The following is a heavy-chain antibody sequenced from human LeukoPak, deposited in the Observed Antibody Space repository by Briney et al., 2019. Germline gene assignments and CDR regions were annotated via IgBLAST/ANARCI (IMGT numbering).Heavy chain of an antibody. CDR2: IIPIFGTA. Sequence: GASVKVSCKASGGTFSSYAISWVRQSPGQGLEWMGGIIPIFGTATYAQKFQGRVTITADESTSTAYMELSSLRSEDTAVYYCARGADCSSTSCYYYWGQGTLVTVSS. CDR3: ARGADCSSTSCYYY. V-gene: IGHV1-69*13. CDR1: GGTFSSYA. J-gene: IGHJ4*02. D-gene: IGHD2-2*01.